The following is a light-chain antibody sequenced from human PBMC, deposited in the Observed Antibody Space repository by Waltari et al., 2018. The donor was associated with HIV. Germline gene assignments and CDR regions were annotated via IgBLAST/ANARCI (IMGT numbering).Light chain of an antibody. CDR3: CSYAGNSTYV. CDR1: SRHFASYTL. V-gene: IGLV2-23*02. J-gene: IGLJ1*01. Sequence: SALPQPASVSGSPGQSITISCTGPSRHFASYTLVSWDQHHPGKAPKVVIYAVTKRPSGGSDRFSCSKSGNTAFLTNSVLQAEDEADYYCCSYAGNSTYVFGTGTKVTGL. CDR2: AVT.